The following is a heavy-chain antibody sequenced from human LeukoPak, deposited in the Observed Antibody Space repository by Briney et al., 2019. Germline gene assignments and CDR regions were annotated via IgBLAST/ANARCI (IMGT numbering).Heavy chain of an antibody. CDR1: GFTFSSYS. CDR2: ISSSSSYI. D-gene: IGHD3-10*01. J-gene: IGHJ4*02. Sequence: GGSLRLSCAASGFTFSSYSMNWVRQAPGKGLEWVSSISSSSSYIYCADSVKGRFTISRDNAKNSLYLQMNSLRAEDTAVYYCARDPRVLLTPIWGQGTLVTVSS. CDR3: ARDPRVLLTPI. V-gene: IGHV3-21*01.